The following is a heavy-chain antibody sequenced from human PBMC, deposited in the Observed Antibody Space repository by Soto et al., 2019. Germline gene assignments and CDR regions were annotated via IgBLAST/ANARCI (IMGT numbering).Heavy chain of an antibody. CDR1: GGSVSSESHY. Sequence: PSETLSLTCTVSGGSVSSESHYWSWIRQTPGKGLEWVASISSASSETWYADSVKGRFIISRDNAQNSLFLQMNTLRPEDSAIYYCARVDYWGPGTQVTVSS. CDR3: ARVDY. V-gene: IGHV3-21*01. CDR2: ISSASSET. J-gene: IGHJ4*02.